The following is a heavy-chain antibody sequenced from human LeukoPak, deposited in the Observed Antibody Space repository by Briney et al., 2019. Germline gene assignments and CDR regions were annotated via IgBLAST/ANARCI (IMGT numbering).Heavy chain of an antibody. CDR1: GGSISTHY. CDR2: IYTNGST. Sequence: SETLSLTCTVSGGSISTHYWTWVRQPAGKGPEWIGRIYTNGSTNYNPSLGSRVTMSVDTFKNQFSLRLTSVTAADTAMYYCARVPIGSYNQYDYWGQGTLVTVSS. D-gene: IGHD1-26*01. CDR3: ARVPIGSYNQYDY. J-gene: IGHJ4*02. V-gene: IGHV4-4*07.